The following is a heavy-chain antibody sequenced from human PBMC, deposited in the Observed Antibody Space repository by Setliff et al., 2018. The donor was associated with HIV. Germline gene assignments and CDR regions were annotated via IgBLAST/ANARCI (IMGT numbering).Heavy chain of an antibody. D-gene: IGHD5-18*01. CDR2: IRSKAYGGTT. CDR3: ARDFSYGYFFYGMDV. J-gene: IGHJ6*02. V-gene: IGHV3-49*04. Sequence: QPGGSLRLSCRGSGFTFGDYSMSWVRQAPGKGLEWVGFIRSKAYGGTTEYAASVKGRFTLSRDDSRNIAYLQMNSLKTEDTAVYYCARDFSYGYFFYGMDVWGQGTTVTVSS. CDR1: GFTFGDYS.